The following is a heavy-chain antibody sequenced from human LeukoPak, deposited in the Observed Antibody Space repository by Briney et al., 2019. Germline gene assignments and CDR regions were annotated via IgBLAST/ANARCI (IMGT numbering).Heavy chain of an antibody. Sequence: SETLSLTCTVSGGSISNDYWSWIRQPPGEGLEWIGRIYTSGSTNYNPSLKSRVTMSVDTSKNQFSLKLSSVTAADTAVYYCARASGSSSSGGWFDPSGQGTLVTVSS. D-gene: IGHD6-6*01. CDR2: IYTSGST. CDR1: GGSISNDY. CDR3: ARASGSSSSGGWFDP. J-gene: IGHJ5*02. V-gene: IGHV4-4*07.